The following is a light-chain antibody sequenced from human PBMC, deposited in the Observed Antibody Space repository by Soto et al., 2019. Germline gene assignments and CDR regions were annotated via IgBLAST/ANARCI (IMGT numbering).Light chain of an antibody. CDR1: QSVSNY. CDR2: DAS. J-gene: IGKJ1*01. V-gene: IGKV3-11*01. CDR3: QQRSIWPPEWT. Sequence: EIVLTQSPATLSLSPGERATLSCRASQSVSNYLAWYQQKPGQAPRLLIYDASNRATGIPARFSGSGSGTDFTLTISSLEPEDFAVYYCQQRSIWPPEWTFGQGTKVEIK.